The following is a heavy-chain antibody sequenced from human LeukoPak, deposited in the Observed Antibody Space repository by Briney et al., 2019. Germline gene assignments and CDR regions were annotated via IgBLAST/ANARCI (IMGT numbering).Heavy chain of an antibody. CDR3: AASGYYYFDY. Sequence: PGGSLRLSCAASGFTFSSYGMHWVRQAPGKGLEWVAFIRYDGSNKYYADSVKGRFTISRDNSKNTLYLQMDSLRAEDTAVYYCAASGYYYFDYWGQGTLVTVSS. V-gene: IGHV3-30*02. D-gene: IGHD3-22*01. J-gene: IGHJ4*02. CDR1: GFTFSSYG. CDR2: IRYDGSNK.